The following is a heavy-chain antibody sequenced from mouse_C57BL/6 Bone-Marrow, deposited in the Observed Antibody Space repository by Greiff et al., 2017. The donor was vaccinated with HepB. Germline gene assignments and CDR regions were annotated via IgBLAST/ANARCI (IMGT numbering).Heavy chain of an antibody. J-gene: IGHJ3*01. CDR1: GYTFTSYW. Sequence: QVQLQQPGAELVMPGASVKLSCKASGYTFTSYWMHWVKQRPGQGLEWIGYIDPSDSYTNYNQKFKGKSTLTVDKSSSTAYVQLSSLTSEDSAVYYCARAIILRSLAFWGQGTRVTVSA. V-gene: IGHV1-69*01. CDR3: ARAIILRSLAF. D-gene: IGHD1-1*01. CDR2: IDPSDSYT.